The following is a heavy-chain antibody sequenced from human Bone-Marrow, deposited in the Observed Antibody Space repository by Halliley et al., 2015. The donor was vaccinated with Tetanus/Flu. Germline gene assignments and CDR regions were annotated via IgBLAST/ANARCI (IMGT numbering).Heavy chain of an antibody. CDR2: IFPGDSDT. CDR3: ATFEFSSSDFDY. J-gene: IGHJ4*02. D-gene: IGHD2-15*01. V-gene: IGHV5-51*01. Sequence: EWMGLIFPGDSDTKYSPSFQGQVPISAAKSFPTAYLQWSSLRASDTAVYYCATFEFSSSDFDYWGQGTPVTVSS.